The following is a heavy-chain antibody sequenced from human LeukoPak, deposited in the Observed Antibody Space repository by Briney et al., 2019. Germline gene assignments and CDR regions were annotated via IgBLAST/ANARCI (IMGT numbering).Heavy chain of an antibody. CDR2: INHSGST. V-gene: IGHV4-34*01. CDR3: ARGPTTLSRGRFDY. Sequence: SETLSLTCAVYGGSFSGYYWSWIRQPPGKGLEWIGQINHSGSTNYNPSLKSRVTISVDTSKNQFSLKLSSVTAADTAVYYCARGPTTLSRGRFDYWGQGTLVTVSS. D-gene: IGHD3-10*01. J-gene: IGHJ4*02. CDR1: GGSFSGYY.